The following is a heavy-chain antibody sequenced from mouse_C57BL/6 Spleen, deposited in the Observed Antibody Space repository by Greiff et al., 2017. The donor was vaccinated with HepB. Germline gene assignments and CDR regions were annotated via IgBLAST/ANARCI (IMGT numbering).Heavy chain of an antibody. CDR1: GFTFSSYA. V-gene: IGHV5-9-1*02. Sequence: EVQLVESGEGLVKPGGSLKLSCAASGFTFSSYAMSWVRQTPEKRLEWVAYISSGGDYIYYADTVKGRFTISRDNARNTLYLQISSLKSEDTAMYYCTRGGDKLGRNYAMDYWGQGTSVTVSS. CDR3: TRGGDKLGRNYAMDY. J-gene: IGHJ4*01. CDR2: ISSGGDYI. D-gene: IGHD4-1*01.